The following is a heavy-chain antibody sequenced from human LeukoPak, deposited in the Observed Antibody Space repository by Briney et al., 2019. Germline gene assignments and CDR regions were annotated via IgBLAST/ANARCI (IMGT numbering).Heavy chain of an antibody. CDR2: FYYTGST. J-gene: IGHJ4*02. CDR3: AGRTAATTGPFDY. D-gene: IGHD2-21*02. V-gene: IGHV4-59*01. Sequence: PSETPSLTSSVSGVSIDSYHWSWIRQPPGKGLEWIGYFYYTGSTNYSPSFEGRVTISEDTSKNQISLRLTSVTAADTAVYCCAGRTAATTGPFDYWGQGTLVTVSS. CDR1: GVSIDSYH.